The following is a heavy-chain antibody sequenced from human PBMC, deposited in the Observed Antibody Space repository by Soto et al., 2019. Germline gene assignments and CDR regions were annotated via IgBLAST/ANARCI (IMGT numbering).Heavy chain of an antibody. CDR2: SSAYNRNT. CDR1: GYTFTSYG. Sequence: ASVKVSCRASGYTFTSYGISWVRQAPGQGREWMGWSSAYNRNTNYAQKLQGRVTMTTDTSTSTAYMELRSLRSDATAVYYCASSESGYSYGYGVFDIWGQGTMVTVS. CDR3: ASSESGYSYGYGVFDI. J-gene: IGHJ3*02. V-gene: IGHV1-18*04. D-gene: IGHD5-18*01.